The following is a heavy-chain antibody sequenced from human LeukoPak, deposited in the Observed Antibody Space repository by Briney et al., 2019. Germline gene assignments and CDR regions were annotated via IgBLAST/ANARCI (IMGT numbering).Heavy chain of an antibody. CDR3: AKDYVGVIPDAFGI. J-gene: IGHJ3*02. V-gene: IGHV3-7*03. CDR1: GFTLSSHW. D-gene: IGHD2-21*01. CDR2: IKQDGSET. Sequence: GGSLRLSCAASGFTLSSHWMGWVRQAPGKGLEWVANIKQDGSETYYVDSVKGRFTISRDNAKNSLYLQMNSLRAEDTAVYYCAKDYVGVIPDAFGIWGQGTMVTVSS.